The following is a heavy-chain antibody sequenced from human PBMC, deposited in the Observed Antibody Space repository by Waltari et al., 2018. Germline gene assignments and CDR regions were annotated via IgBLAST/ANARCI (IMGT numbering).Heavy chain of an antibody. J-gene: IGHJ5*02. CDR3: ARIGDVGISGYDPRGGFDP. D-gene: IGHD5-12*01. V-gene: IGHV3-74*01. Sequence: EMQLVESGGGLVQPGGSLRLSCAASGFTFSSNCMHWVRQAPGKGLAWVSRINSDGSSTVYADSVKGRFTISRDNAKNTLYLQMNSLRAEDTAVYYCARIGDVGISGYDPRGGFDPWGQGTLVTVSS. CDR1: GFTFSSNC. CDR2: INSDGSST.